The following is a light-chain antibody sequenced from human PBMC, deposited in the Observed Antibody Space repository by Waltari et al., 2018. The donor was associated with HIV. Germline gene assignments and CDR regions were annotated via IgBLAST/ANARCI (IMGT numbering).Light chain of an antibody. J-gene: IGKJ1*01. V-gene: IGKV3D-15*01. CDR2: AAS. CDR3: QQYYSNPRT. CDR1: QGVGSN. Sequence: EIVMTQSPATLSVSPGERATLSCRASQGVGSNLAWYQQKPGQAPRLLIFAASTRATGIPARFSGRGSGTEFTLTISSLQAEDVAVYYCQQYYSNPRTFGQGTKVEIK.